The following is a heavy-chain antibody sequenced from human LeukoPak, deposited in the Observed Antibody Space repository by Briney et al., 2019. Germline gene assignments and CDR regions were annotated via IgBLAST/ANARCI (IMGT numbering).Heavy chain of an antibody. J-gene: IGHJ4*02. CDR3: TRFVSAATGGFDY. Sequence: GGSLRLSCTTSGFTLSDYVMSWFRQAPGTGLECVGFMRNKVYGEATEYAASVRGRFTISRDDSKSIAYLQMNNLKTEDTAIYYCTRFVSAATGGFDYCGQGTPVTVSS. CDR1: GFTLSDYV. CDR2: MRNKVYGEAT. V-gene: IGHV3-49*03. D-gene: IGHD1-26*01.